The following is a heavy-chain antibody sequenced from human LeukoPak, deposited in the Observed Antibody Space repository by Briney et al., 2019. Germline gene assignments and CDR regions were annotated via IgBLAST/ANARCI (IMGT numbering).Heavy chain of an antibody. CDR2: IGSGGHT. CDR3: VRQPDSGRYGFDH. Sequence: GGSLRLSCVVSGFTFKDYDIHWVRQTTGKGLEWVSAIGSGGHTYYADSVRGRFTISREDAETSLSLQMNNLRAEDTAVYNCVRQPDSGRYGFDHWGQGTLVTVSS. J-gene: IGHJ4*02. V-gene: IGHV3-13*01. CDR1: GFTFKDYD. D-gene: IGHD6-19*01.